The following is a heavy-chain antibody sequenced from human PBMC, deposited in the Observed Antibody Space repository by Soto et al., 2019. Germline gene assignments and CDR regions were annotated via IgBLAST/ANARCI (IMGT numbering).Heavy chain of an antibody. V-gene: IGHV1-2*04. J-gene: IGHJ6*02. D-gene: IGHD3-3*01. Sequence: ASVKVSGKASGYTFTGYYMHWVRQAPGQGLERMGWINPNSGGTNYAQKFQGWVTMTRDTSISTAYMELSRLRSDDTAVYYCARDKGPLSSYYDFWSGYYTASYYYGMDVWGQGTTVTVSS. CDR3: ARDKGPLSSYYDFWSGYYTASYYYGMDV. CDR1: GYTFTGYY. CDR2: INPNSGGT.